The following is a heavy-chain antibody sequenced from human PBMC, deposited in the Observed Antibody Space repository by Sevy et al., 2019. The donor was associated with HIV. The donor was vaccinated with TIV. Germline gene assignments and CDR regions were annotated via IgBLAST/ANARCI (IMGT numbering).Heavy chain of an antibody. CDR2: IYYNGHI. D-gene: IGHD1-26*01. CDR1: GGSFTRLY. V-gene: IGHV4-59*08. Sequence: SETLSLTYTVSGGSFTRLYWNWIRQPPGKGLEWIANIYYNGHIHYNPSLKSRVTLSLDTSKNQFSLRLSSVTAADTAMYYCAGENAWGRGYSWGQGTLVTVSS. J-gene: IGHJ4*02. CDR3: AGENAWGRGYS.